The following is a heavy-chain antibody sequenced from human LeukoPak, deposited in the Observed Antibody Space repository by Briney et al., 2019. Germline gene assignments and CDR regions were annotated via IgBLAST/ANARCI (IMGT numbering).Heavy chain of an antibody. Sequence: GGSLRLSCAASGFTLSSYAMSWVRQAPGKGLEWVSAISDTGNTYHADSVKGRFTISRDSSKNTLFLQMNRLRPEDAAVYYCAKAPVTSCRGAFCYPFDYWGQGTLVTVSS. J-gene: IGHJ4*02. D-gene: IGHD2-15*01. CDR3: AKAPVTSCRGAFCYPFDY. CDR2: ISDTGNT. CDR1: GFTLSSYA. V-gene: IGHV3-23*01.